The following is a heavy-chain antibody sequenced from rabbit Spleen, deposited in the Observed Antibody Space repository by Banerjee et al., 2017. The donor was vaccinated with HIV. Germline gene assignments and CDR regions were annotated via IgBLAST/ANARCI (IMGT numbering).Heavy chain of an antibody. Sequence: QSLEESGGDLVKPGASLTLTCTASGFSFSSSDYMCWVHQAPGKGLEWIACIAGSSSGFTYSATWAKGRFTCSKTSSTTVTLQMTSLTVADTATYFCAREYPGWAVASYSGYGMDLWGQGTLVTVS. V-gene: IGHV1S40*01. CDR2: IAGSSSGFT. J-gene: IGHJ6*01. CDR3: AREYPGWAVASYSGYGMDL. D-gene: IGHD7-1*01. CDR1: GFSFSSSDY.